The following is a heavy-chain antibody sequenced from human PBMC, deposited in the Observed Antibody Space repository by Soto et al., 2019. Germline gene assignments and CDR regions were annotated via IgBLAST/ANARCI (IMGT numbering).Heavy chain of an antibody. D-gene: IGHD1-26*01. CDR2: MNPNSGNT. Sequence: ASVKVSCKASGYTFTSYDINWVRQATGQGLEWMGWMNPNSGNTGYAQKFQGRVTMTRNTSISTAYMELSSLRSDDTAVYYCARDRRELRTGLYNALDVWGQGTTVTVSS. J-gene: IGHJ6*02. CDR1: GYTFTSYD. V-gene: IGHV1-8*01. CDR3: ARDRRELRTGLYNALDV.